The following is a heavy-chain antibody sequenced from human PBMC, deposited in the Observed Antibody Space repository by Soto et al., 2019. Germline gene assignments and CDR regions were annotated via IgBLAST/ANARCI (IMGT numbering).Heavy chain of an antibody. D-gene: IGHD1-7*01. J-gene: IGHJ6*02. Sequence: QVQLVQSGAEVKKPGASVKVSCKASGYTFTSYGISWVRQAPGQGLEWMGWISAYNGNTNYAQKLQGRVTMTTDTATSTAYMELRRLRSDDTAVYYCARDPSENWNYGYYYYGMDVWGQGTTVTVSS. V-gene: IGHV1-18*01. CDR3: ARDPSENWNYGYYYYGMDV. CDR1: GYTFTSYG. CDR2: ISAYNGNT.